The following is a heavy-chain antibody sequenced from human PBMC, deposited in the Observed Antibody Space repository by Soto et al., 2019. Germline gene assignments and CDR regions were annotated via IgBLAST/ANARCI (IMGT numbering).Heavy chain of an antibody. Sequence: SATLSLTCTVSGGAFNSYYWSWIRQPPGKGLEWIGYIYSGSTNYNPSLQSRVTISVDTSKNQFSLKLSSVTAADTAVYYCARSRNLDYWGQGTLVTVSS. V-gene: IGHV4-59*01. CDR1: GGAFNSYY. CDR3: ARSRNLDY. J-gene: IGHJ4*02. CDR2: IYSGST.